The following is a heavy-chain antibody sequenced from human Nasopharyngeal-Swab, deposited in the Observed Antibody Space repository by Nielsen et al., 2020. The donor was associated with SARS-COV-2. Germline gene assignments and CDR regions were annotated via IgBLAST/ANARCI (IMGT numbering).Heavy chain of an antibody. J-gene: IGHJ4*02. D-gene: IGHD5-12*01. CDR2: IIPILGIA. Sequence: SVKVSCKASGGTFSSYAISWVRQAPGQGLEWMGRIIPILGIANHAQKFQGGVTITADKSTSTAYMELSSLRSEDTAVYYCAREGSGYDLWYWGQGTLVTVSS. CDR3: AREGSGYDLWY. CDR1: GGTFSSYA. V-gene: IGHV1-69*04.